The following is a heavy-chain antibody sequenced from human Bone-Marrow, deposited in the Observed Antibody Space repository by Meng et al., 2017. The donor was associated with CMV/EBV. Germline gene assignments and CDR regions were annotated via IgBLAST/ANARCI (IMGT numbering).Heavy chain of an antibody. V-gene: IGHV1-2*02. CDR2: ITPNTGGT. CDR1: GYAFNGYY. J-gene: IGHJ4*02. D-gene: IGHD3-16*01. Sequence: VKVSCKTSGYAFNGYYIHWVRQAPGQGLEWMGWITPNTGGTNYAQKFQGRVTMTRDTSISTAYLELSRLRSDDAAVYYCARGDNVDYWGQGTLVTVSS. CDR3: ARGDNVDY.